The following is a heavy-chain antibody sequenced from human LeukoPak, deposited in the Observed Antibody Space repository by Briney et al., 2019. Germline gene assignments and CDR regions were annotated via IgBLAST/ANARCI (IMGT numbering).Heavy chain of an antibody. CDR2: INPNSGVT. D-gene: IGHD3-22*01. Sequence: GAPVKVSCKASGYTFTGYYMHWVRQAPGQGLEWMGWINPNSGVTNYAQKFQGRVTMTRDTSISTAYMELSRLRPDDTAVYYCARSMAYYDSSGYYYMNYWGQGTLVTVSS. V-gene: IGHV1-2*02. CDR3: ARSMAYYDSSGYYYMNY. J-gene: IGHJ4*02. CDR1: GYTFTGYY.